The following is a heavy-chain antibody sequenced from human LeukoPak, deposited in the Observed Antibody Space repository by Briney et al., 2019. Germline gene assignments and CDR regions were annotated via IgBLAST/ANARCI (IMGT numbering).Heavy chain of an antibody. CDR1: GFTVSNNY. V-gene: IGHV3-66*01. CDR3: ARDRPDAFDI. J-gene: IGHJ3*02. CDR2: VNTVDTT. Sequence: GGSLRLSCAASGFTVSNNYMGWVRQAPAKGLEWVSVVNTVDTTYYADSVRGRFTISRDNSENTLYLQMNSLRVEDTAVYYCARDRPDAFDIWGQGTVVTVSS.